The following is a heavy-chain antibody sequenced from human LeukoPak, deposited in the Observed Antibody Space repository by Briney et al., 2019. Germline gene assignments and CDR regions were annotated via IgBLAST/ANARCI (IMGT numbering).Heavy chain of an antibody. CDR1: GFTFSSYA. V-gene: IGHV3-23*01. CDR2: ISGSGGST. Sequence: GGSLRLSCSASGFTFSSYAMSWVRQAPGKGLEWVSAISGSGGSTYYADSVKGRFTISRDNSKNTLYLQMNSLRAEDTAVYYCAKDPRYSSSWYYFDYWGQGTLVTVSS. J-gene: IGHJ4*02. D-gene: IGHD6-13*01. CDR3: AKDPRYSSSWYYFDY.